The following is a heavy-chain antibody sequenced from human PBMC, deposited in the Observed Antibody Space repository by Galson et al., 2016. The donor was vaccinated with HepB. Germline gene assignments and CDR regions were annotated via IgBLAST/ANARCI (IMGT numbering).Heavy chain of an antibody. CDR1: GFIFSDYG. Sequence: SLRLSCAASGFIFSDYGMHWVRQAPGKGPEWVAAVWHDGSKTYYGDSVKGRFTVSRDNSKNTLYLQMNSLRVEDTALYYCARDHRTHYDYWTGNARWFDPWGQGTQVTVSS. D-gene: IGHD3-3*01. J-gene: IGHJ5*02. V-gene: IGHV3-33*01. CDR3: ARDHRTHYDYWTGNARWFDP. CDR2: VWHDGSKT.